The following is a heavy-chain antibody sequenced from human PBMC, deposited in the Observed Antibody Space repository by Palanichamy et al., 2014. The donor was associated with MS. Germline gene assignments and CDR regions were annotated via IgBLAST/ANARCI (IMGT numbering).Heavy chain of an antibody. CDR3: ARPGYSSRDYYDF. CDR1: GGSISSSSYY. J-gene: IGHJ4*02. V-gene: IGHV4-39*02. D-gene: IGHD6-19*01. Sequence: VSGGSISSSSYYWGWIRQPPGKGLEWIGTIYYAGSTYYNPSLESRVTTSLDTSKNHFSLRLKSVTAADTAVYFCARPGYSSRDYYDFWGQGILVTVSS. CDR2: IYYAGST.